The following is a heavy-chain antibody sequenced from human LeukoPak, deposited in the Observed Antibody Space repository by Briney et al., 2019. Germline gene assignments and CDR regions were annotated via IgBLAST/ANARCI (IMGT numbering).Heavy chain of an antibody. V-gene: IGHV3-23*01. Sequence: PGGSLRLSCAASGFTFSSYPMTWVRQAPGKGLEWVSVISDSGSSTYYADSVKGRFTISRDNSKNTLYLQMHSLRAEDTALYYCAKEPPHGIVAAGIIDYWGQGTLVTVSS. CDR2: ISDSGSST. D-gene: IGHD6-13*01. CDR1: GFTFSSYP. J-gene: IGHJ4*02. CDR3: AKEPPHGIVAAGIIDY.